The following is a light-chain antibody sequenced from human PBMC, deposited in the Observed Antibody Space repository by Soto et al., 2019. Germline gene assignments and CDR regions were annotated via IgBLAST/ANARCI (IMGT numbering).Light chain of an antibody. CDR3: SSYTILSTLVV. Sequence: QSALTQPASVSGSPGQSITISCTGTSSDVGGYNYVSWYQPHPGKAPKLMIYDVGNRPSGVSNRFSGSKSGNTASLSITGLQAEDEADYYWSSYTILSTLVVFGGWTKVTVL. CDR1: SSDVGGYNY. J-gene: IGLJ2*01. V-gene: IGLV2-14*03. CDR2: DVG.